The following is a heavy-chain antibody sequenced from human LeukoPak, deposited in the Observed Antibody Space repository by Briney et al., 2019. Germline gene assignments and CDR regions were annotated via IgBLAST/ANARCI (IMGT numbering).Heavy chain of an antibody. J-gene: IGHJ3*02. Sequence: SETLSLTCAVSGGSISSGGYSWSWIRQPPGKGLEWIGYIYHSGSTYYNPSLKSRVTISVDRSKNQFSLKLSSVTAADTAVYYCARGRSYGDYDAFDIWGQGTMVTVSS. V-gene: IGHV4-30-2*01. CDR2: IYHSGST. CDR3: ARGRSYGDYDAFDI. D-gene: IGHD4-17*01. CDR1: GGSISSGGYS.